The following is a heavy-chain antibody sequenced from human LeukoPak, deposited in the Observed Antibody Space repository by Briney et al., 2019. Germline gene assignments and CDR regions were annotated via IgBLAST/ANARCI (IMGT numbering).Heavy chain of an antibody. CDR3: ARTGYDFWSGGPYIDY. J-gene: IGHJ4*02. CDR2: IYYSGST. Sequence: SETLSLTCTVSGGSISSYYWSWIRQPPGKGLEWIGYIYYSGSTNYNPSLKSRVTISVDTSKNQFSLKLSSVTAADTAVYYCARTGYDFWSGGPYIDYWGQGTLVTVSS. V-gene: IGHV4-59*01. CDR1: GGSISSYY. D-gene: IGHD3-3*01.